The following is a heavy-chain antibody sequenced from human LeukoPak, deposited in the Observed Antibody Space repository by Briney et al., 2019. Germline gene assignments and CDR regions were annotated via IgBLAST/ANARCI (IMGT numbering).Heavy chain of an antibody. CDR1: GGSISSYY. D-gene: IGHD3-9*01. J-gene: IGHJ3*02. CDR2: IYYSGST. V-gene: IGHV4-59*01. Sequence: SETLSLTCTVSGGSISSYYWSWIRQPPGKGLEWIGYIYYSGSTNYHPSLKSRFNISVDTSKNQFSLKLSSVTAADTAVYYCAREKYFDPPGAFDIWGQGTMVTVSS. CDR3: AREKYFDPPGAFDI.